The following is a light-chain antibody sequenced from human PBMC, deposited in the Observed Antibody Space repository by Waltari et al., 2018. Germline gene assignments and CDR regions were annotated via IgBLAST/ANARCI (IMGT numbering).Light chain of an antibody. V-gene: IGLV1-51*02. Sequence: QSVLTQPPSVSAAPGQRVTISCSGGSSNIGNNYVSWYRQFPGTAPKLLIYEVSVRPSGIPGRFSGSKSGTSATLDITGLQAGDEADYYCGTWDSSLSGAVFGGGTHLTVL. CDR3: GTWDSSLSGAV. J-gene: IGLJ7*01. CDR1: SSNIGNNY. CDR2: EVS.